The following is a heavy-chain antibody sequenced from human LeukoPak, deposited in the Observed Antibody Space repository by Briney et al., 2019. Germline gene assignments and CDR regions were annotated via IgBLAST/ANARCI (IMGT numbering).Heavy chain of an antibody. D-gene: IGHD3-10*01. CDR2: ISAYNGNT. CDR1: GYTFTSYG. Sequence: ASVKVSCKASGYTFTSYGISWVRQAPGQGLEWMGWISAYNGNTNYAQKLQGRVTMTTDTSTSTAYMELRSLRSEDTAVYYCAPMVRGVNHAFDIWGQGTMVTVSS. J-gene: IGHJ3*02. V-gene: IGHV1-18*01. CDR3: APMVRGVNHAFDI.